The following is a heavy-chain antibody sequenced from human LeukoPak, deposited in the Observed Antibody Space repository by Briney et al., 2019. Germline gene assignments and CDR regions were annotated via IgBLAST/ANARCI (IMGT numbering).Heavy chain of an antibody. V-gene: IGHV3-66*01. CDR3: ARSKTGGYARPFDY. Sequence: GGSLRLSCAASGVSVSSDYMSWVRQAPGKGLECVSLLYSGGSSHYTGSVKGRFTISRDKSKNMVFLQMNSLRAEDTAVYFCARSKTGGYARPFDYWGQGTLVTVSS. CDR1: GVSVSSDY. D-gene: IGHD5-12*01. CDR2: LYSGGSS. J-gene: IGHJ4*02.